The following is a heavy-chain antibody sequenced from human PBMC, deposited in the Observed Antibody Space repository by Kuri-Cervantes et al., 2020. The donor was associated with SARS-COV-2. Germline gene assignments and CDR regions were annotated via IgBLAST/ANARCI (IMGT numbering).Heavy chain of an antibody. J-gene: IGHJ3*02. CDR2: IYYSGST. Sequence: ESLKISCTVSGGSISSYYWSWIRQPPGKGLEWIGYIYYSGSTNYNPSLKSRVTISVDTSKNQFSLKLSSVTAADTAVYYCARVGPAAEGAFDIWGQGKMVTVSS. D-gene: IGHD6-13*01. CDR1: GGSISSYY. V-gene: IGHV4-59*01. CDR3: ARVGPAAEGAFDI.